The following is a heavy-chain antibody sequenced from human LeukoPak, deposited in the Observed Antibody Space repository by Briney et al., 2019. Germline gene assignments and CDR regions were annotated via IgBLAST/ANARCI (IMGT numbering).Heavy chain of an antibody. CDR2: ISAYNGNT. CDR3: ARIKSSYDFWSGYSYAFDI. D-gene: IGHD3-3*01. J-gene: IGHJ3*02. CDR1: GYTFTSYG. Sequence: ASVKVSCKASGYTFTSYGISWVRQAPGQGLEWMGWISAYNGNTNYAQKLQGRVTMTTDTSTSTAYMELRSLRSDDTAVYYCARIKSSYDFWSGYSYAFDIWGQGTMVTVSS. V-gene: IGHV1-18*01.